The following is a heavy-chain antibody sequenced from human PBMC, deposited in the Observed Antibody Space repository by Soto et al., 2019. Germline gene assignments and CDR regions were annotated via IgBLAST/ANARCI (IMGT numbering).Heavy chain of an antibody. Sequence: SETLSLTCTVSGGSISSSSYYWGWIRQPPGKGLEWIGSIYYSGSTYYNPSLKSRVTISVDTSKNQFSLKLSSVTAADTAVYYCARAYSGITFDIWGQGTTVTVSS. CDR2: IYYSGST. CDR1: GGSISSSSYY. V-gene: IGHV4-39*01. J-gene: IGHJ3*02. CDR3: ARAYSGITFDI. D-gene: IGHD6-13*01.